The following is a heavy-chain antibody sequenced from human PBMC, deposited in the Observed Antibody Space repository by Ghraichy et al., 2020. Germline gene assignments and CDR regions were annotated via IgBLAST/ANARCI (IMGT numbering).Heavy chain of an antibody. CDR3: ARGPTKMTAVSDDAFDI. D-gene: IGHD4-17*01. CDR1: RFTFSNYW. V-gene: IGHV3-74*01. J-gene: IGHJ3*02. CDR2: INWDGSST. Sequence: GGSLRLSCAASRFTFSNYWMHWVRQAPGKGLVWVSRINWDGSSTSYADSVKGRFTISRDNARNTLYLQMNSLRAEDTAVYYCARGPTKMTAVSDDAFDIWGQGTMVTVS.